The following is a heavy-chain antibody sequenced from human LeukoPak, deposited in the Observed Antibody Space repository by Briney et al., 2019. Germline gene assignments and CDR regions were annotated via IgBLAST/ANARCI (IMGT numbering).Heavy chain of an antibody. CDR1: GGSISSSSYY. J-gene: IGHJ4*02. CDR2: IYYSGST. D-gene: IGHD3-10*01. CDR3: ARAPGSSKSHFDY. V-gene: IGHV4-39*07. Sequence: SETLSLTCTVSGGSISSSSYYWGWIRQPPGKGLEWIGSIYYSGSTYYNPSLKSRVTISVDTSKNQFSLKLSSVTAADTAVYYCARAPGSSKSHFDYWGQGTLVTVSS.